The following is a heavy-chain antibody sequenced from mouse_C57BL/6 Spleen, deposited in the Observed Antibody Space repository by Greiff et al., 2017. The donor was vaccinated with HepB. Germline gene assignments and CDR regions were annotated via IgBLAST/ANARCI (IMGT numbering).Heavy chain of an antibody. D-gene: IGHD1-1*01. V-gene: IGHV5-17*01. Sequence: EVNLVESGGGLVKPGGSLKLSCAASGFTFSDYGMHWVRQAPEKGLEWVAYISSGSSTIYYADTVKGRFTISRDNAKNTLFLQMNSLRSEDTAMYYGARQGTTVVASGYFDGWGTGTTVTVSS. J-gene: IGHJ1*03. CDR1: GFTFSDYG. CDR3: ARQGTTVVASGYFDG. CDR2: ISSGSSTI.